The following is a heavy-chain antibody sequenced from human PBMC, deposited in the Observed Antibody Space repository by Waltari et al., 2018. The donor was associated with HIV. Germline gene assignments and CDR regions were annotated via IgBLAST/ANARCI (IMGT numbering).Heavy chain of an antibody. CDR3: SRGLHCTATSCLLYHGMDV. Sequence: QVQLVQSGAEAKKPGASVKVSCKASGYTFRTYDSNWVRQATGQGREWVVWMKPNSGNTGYAQKFQGRVNMTRNSSIRTAYMELSSLRSDDTAVYYCSRGLHCTATSCLLYHGMDVWGQGTAVSVSS. CDR1: GYTFRTYD. CDR2: MKPNSGNT. V-gene: IGHV1-8*01. D-gene: IGHD2-2*01. J-gene: IGHJ6*02.